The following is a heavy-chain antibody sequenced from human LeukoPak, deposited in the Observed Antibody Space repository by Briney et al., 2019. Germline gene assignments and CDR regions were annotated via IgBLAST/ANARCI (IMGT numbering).Heavy chain of an antibody. CDR3: ASQYGSGSYYKDN. CDR1: GGSFSGYY. V-gene: IGHV4-34*01. D-gene: IGHD3-10*01. CDR2: INHSGST. Sequence: SETLSLTCAVYGGSFSGYYWSWIRQPPGKGLEWIGEINHSGSTNYNPSLKSRVTMSVDTSKNQFSLKLSSVTAADTAVYHCASQYGSGSYYKDNWGQGTLVTVSS. J-gene: IGHJ4*02.